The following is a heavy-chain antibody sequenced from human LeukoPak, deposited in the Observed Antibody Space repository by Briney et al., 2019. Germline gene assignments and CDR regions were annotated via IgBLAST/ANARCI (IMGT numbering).Heavy chain of an antibody. V-gene: IGHV5-10-1*01. CDR3: ARQVVRRVKLGY. CDR2: IDPSDVYT. D-gene: IGHD3-10*01. CDR1: GSRFTSYW. Sequence: GGPRGISGKGSGSRFTSYWISGVRQLPGKGREGRGRIDPSDVYTNYSPSCQGHVTISADKSISTTYLQWSSLKASDTAMYYCARQVVRRVKLGYWGQGTLVTVSS. J-gene: IGHJ4*02.